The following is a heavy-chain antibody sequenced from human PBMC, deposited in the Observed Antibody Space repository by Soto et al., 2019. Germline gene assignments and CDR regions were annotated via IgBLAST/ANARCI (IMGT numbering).Heavy chain of an antibody. CDR1: GYTFTGYY. D-gene: IGHD3-22*01. CDR2: INPNSGGT. CDR3: ARRPYYYDSSGYPTGRGAFDI. J-gene: IGHJ3*02. V-gene: IGHV1-2*04. Sequence: ASVKVSCKASGYTFTGYYMHWVRQAPGQGLEWMGWINPNSGGTNYAQKFQGWVTMTRDTSISTAYMELSRLRSDDTAVYYCARRPYYYDSSGYPTGRGAFDIWGQGTMVTVSS.